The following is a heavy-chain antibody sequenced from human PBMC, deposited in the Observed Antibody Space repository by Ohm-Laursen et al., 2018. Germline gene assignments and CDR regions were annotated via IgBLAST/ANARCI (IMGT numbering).Heavy chain of an antibody. CDR2: ISDRGRA. CDR3: VGTGLLNGYDY. V-gene: IGHV4-4*07. Sequence: TLSLTCNVSNAAMNSYTWNWIRQPAGRGLEWIGHISDRGRANYSPSLMSRLTLSIYTSIKQFSLKLTSVTAADTAMYYCVGTGLLNGYDYWGHGTLVTVS. CDR1: NAAMNSYT. D-gene: IGHD3-9*01. J-gene: IGHJ4*01.